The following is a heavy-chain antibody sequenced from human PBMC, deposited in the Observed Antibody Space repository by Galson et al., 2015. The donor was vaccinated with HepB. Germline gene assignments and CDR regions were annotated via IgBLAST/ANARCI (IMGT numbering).Heavy chain of an antibody. J-gene: IGHJ4*02. Sequence: SLRLSCAASGFTFSSYSMNWVRQAPGKGLEWVSYISSSSSTIYYADSVKGRFTISRDNAKNSLYLQMNSLRDEDTAVYYCARMFFLGGDTFDYWGQGTLVTVSS. CDR1: GFTFSSYS. D-gene: IGHD4-17*01. V-gene: IGHV3-48*02. CDR2: ISSSSSTI. CDR3: ARMFFLGGDTFDY.